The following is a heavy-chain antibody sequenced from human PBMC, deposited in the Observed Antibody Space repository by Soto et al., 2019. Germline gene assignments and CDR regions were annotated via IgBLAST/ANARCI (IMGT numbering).Heavy chain of an antibody. CDR1: GFTFSSYA. V-gene: IGHV3-23*01. Sequence: EVQLLESGGGLVQPGGALRLSCAASGFTFSSYAMSWVRQAPGKGLEWVSTISGSGGSTYYADSVKGRFTISRDNSKNALYLQMNSLRADDTAVYFCSVSYYYYGMDVWGQGTTVTVSS. J-gene: IGHJ6*02. D-gene: IGHD6-19*01. CDR3: SVSYYYYGMDV. CDR2: ISGSGGST.